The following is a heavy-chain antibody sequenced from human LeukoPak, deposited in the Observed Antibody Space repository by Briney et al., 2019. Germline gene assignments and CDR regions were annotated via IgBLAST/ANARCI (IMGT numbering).Heavy chain of an antibody. CDR1: GGSISSYY. Sequence: PSETLSLTCTVSGGSISSYYWSWIRQPPGKGLEWIGYIYYSGSTNYNPSLKSRVTISVDTSKNQFSLKLSSVTAADTAVYYCARYSGYDYSRALRAFDIWGQGTMVTVSS. J-gene: IGHJ3*02. V-gene: IGHV4-59*01. D-gene: IGHD5-12*01. CDR3: ARYSGYDYSRALRAFDI. CDR2: IYYSGST.